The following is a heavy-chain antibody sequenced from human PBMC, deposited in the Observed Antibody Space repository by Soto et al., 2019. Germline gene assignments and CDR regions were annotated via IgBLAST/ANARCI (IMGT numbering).Heavy chain of an antibody. CDR1: GFSLSNARMG. CDR3: ARIGASTQYNWFDP. V-gene: IGHV2-26*01. Sequence: SGPTLVNPTETLTLTCTVSGFSLSNARMGVSWIRQPPGKALEWLAHIFSNDEKSYSTSLKSRLTISKDTSKSQVVLTMTNMDPVDTATYYCARIGASTQYNWFDPWGQGTLVTVSS. J-gene: IGHJ5*02. CDR2: IFSNDEK.